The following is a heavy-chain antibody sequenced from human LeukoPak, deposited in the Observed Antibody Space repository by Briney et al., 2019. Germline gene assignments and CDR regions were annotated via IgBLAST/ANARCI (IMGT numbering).Heavy chain of an antibody. CDR2: IKTKTDGGTI. CDR3: ATFAYGDGRGPL. Sequence: PGGSLRFSCAASGFSFSYTWMSWVRQAPGKGLEWLGRIKTKTDGGTIDYAAPVKGRFTISRDDSDNTLFLQMNSLKTEDTAVYYCATFAYGDGRGPLWGQGTLVSVSS. V-gene: IGHV3-15*01. CDR1: GFSFSYTW. J-gene: IGHJ4*02. D-gene: IGHD2-21*01.